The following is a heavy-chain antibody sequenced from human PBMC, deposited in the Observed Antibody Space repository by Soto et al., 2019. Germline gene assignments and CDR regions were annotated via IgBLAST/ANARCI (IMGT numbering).Heavy chain of an antibody. CDR2: INAGNGNT. CDR3: AREGRRAERGYYDILTGPDY. V-gene: IGHV1-3*01. Sequence: ASVKVSCKASGYTFTSYAMHWVRQAPGQRLEWMGWINAGNGNTKYSQKFQGRVTITRDTSASTAYMELSSLRSEDTAVYYCAREGRRAERGYYDILTGPDYWGQGTLVTVSS. D-gene: IGHD3-9*01. J-gene: IGHJ4*02. CDR1: GYTFTSYA.